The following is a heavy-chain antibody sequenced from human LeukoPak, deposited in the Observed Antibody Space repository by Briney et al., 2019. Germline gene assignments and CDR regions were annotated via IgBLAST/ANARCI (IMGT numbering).Heavy chain of an antibody. CDR2: ISYDGSNK. V-gene: IGHV3-30*04. Sequence: GGSLRLSCAASRFTFSSYAIHWVRQAPGKGLEWVAVISYDGSNKYYADSVKGRFTISRDNSKNTLYLQMNSLRAEDTAVYYCARDSGFSGTQRGEYWGQGTLVTVSS. CDR1: RFTFSSYA. D-gene: IGHD3/OR15-3a*01. CDR3: ARDSGFSGTQRGEY. J-gene: IGHJ4*02.